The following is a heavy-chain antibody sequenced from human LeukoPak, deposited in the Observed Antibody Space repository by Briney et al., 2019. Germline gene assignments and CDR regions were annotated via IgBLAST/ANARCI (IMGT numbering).Heavy chain of an antibody. CDR2: INPSGGST. Sequence: GASVRVSCKASGYTFTSYYMHWVRQAPGQGLEWMGIINPSGGSTSYAQKFQGRVTMTRDASTSTVYMELSSLRSEDTAVYYCARDLLSRITMVRGVIMFDPWGQGTLVTVSS. J-gene: IGHJ5*02. V-gene: IGHV1-46*01. CDR1: GYTFTSYY. CDR3: ARDLLSRITMVRGVIMFDP. D-gene: IGHD3-10*01.